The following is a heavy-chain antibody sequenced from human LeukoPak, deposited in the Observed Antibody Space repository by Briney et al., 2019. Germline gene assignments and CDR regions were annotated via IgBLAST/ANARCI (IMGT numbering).Heavy chain of an antibody. V-gene: IGHV1-46*01. CDR1: GYTFTSYY. CDR2: INPSGGST. CDR3: AREDSSGSGSVRYYFDY. J-gene: IGHJ4*02. Sequence: ASVKVSCKASGYTFTSYYMHWVRQAPGQGLEWMGIINPSGGSTSYAQKFQGRVTMTRDTSTSTVYMELSSLRSEDTAVYYCAREDSSGSGSVRYYFDYWGQGTLVTVSS. D-gene: IGHD3-22*01.